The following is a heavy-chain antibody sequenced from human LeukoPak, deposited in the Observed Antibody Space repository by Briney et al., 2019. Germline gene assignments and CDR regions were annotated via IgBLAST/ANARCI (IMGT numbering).Heavy chain of an antibody. Sequence: SQTLSLTCTVSGGSITTYSWSWIRQPPGKGLEWIGYIYYSGNTNYNPSLKSRVTISVDTSKNQFSLKLSPVTAADTAMYYCAGSGYSSGYLFDYWGQGTLVTVSS. J-gene: IGHJ4*02. CDR2: IYYSGNT. D-gene: IGHD5-18*01. CDR3: AGSGYSSGYLFDY. CDR1: GGSITTYS. V-gene: IGHV4-59*01.